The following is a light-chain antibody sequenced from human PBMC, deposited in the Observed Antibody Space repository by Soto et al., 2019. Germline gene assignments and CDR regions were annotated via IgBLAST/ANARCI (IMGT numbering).Light chain of an antibody. V-gene: IGKV1-8*01. CDR3: QQYYSYLFT. J-gene: IGKJ3*01. CDR2: AAS. Sequence: AIRMTQSPSSLSASTGDRVTITCRACQGISSYLAWYQQKPGKAPKLLIYAASTLQSGVPSRFSGSGSGTDFTLTISCLQSEDFATYYCQQYYSYLFTFGPGTKVDIK. CDR1: QGISSY.